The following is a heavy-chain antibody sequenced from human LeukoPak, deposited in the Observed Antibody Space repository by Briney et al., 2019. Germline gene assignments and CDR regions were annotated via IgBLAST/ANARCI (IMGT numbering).Heavy chain of an antibody. D-gene: IGHD3-22*01. V-gene: IGHV3-23*01. J-gene: IGHJ4*02. CDR1: GFTFSSYA. CDR2: ISGSGGST. CDR3: AKDKYYDSSGDNGLSSYSDY. Sequence: PGGSLRLSCAASGFTFSSYAMSWVRQAPGKGLEWVSAISGSGGSTYYADSVKGRFTISRDNSKNTLYLQMNSLRAEDTAVYYCAKDKYYDSSGDNGLSSYSDYWGQGTLVTVSS.